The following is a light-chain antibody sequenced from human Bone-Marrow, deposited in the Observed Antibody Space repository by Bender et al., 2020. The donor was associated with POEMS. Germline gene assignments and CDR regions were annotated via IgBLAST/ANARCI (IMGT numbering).Light chain of an antibody. CDR2: DVT. CDR1: STDVGTYDY. V-gene: IGLV2-14*03. J-gene: IGLJ3*02. Sequence: QSALTQPASVSGSPGQSIIISCTGNSTDVGTYDYVSWYQHHPGRAPIVIIYDVTYRPSGVSNRFSVSKSGSTASLTISGLQAEDEADYYCSAHGRGSTWVFGGGTKLTVL. CDR3: SAHGRGSTWV.